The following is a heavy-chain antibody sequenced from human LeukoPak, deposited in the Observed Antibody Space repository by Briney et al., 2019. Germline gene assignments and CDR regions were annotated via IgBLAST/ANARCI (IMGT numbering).Heavy chain of an antibody. V-gene: IGHV1-69*05. CDR2: IIPIFGTA. CDR3: ARVRIVVVPAAIQHDYYYYYMDV. Sequence: ASVKVSCKASGGTFSSYAISWVRQAPGQGLEWMGGIIPIFGTANYAQKLQGRVTITTDESTSTAYMELSSLRSEDTAVYYCARVRIVVVPAAIQHDYYYYYMDVWGKGTTVTVSS. CDR1: GGTFSSYA. J-gene: IGHJ6*03. D-gene: IGHD2-2*02.